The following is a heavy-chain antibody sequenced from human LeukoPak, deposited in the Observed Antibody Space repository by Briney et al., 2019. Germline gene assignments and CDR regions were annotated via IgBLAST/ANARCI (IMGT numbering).Heavy chain of an antibody. CDR1: GFTFSSYW. CDR3: AREDAAWFGESQYYFDY. CDR2: IKQDGSEK. V-gene: IGHV3-7*01. D-gene: IGHD3-10*01. Sequence: GGSLRLSCAVSGFTFSSYWMSWVRQAPGKGLEWVANIKQDGSEKYYVDSVKGRFTISRDNAKNSLYLQMNSLRAEDTAVYYCAREDAAWFGESQYYFDYWGQGTLVTVSS. J-gene: IGHJ4*02.